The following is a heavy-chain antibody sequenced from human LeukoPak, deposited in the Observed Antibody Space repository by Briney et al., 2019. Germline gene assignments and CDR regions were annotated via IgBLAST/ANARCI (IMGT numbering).Heavy chain of an antibody. CDR1: GFTFSTYW. J-gene: IGHJ4*02. V-gene: IGHV3-74*01. CDR3: ARLYTVTTVFDY. CDR2: INSDGSST. D-gene: IGHD4-17*01. Sequence: PGGSLRLSCAASGFTFSTYWMHWVRLAPGKGLVWVSRINSDGSSTSYADSVKGRFTISRDNAKNTLYLQMNSLRAEDTAVYYCARLYTVTTVFDYWGQGTLVTVSS.